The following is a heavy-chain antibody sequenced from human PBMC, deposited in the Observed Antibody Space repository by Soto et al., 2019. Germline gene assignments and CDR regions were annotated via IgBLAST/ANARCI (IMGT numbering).Heavy chain of an antibody. D-gene: IGHD5-18*01. V-gene: IGHV1-18*01. J-gene: IGHJ3*02. CDR3: ARDTVDTAMEDAFDI. CDR2: ISAYNGNT. Sequence: ASVKVSCKASGYTFTSYGISWVRQAPRQGLEWMGWISAYNGNTNYAQKLQGRVTMTTDTSTSTAYMELRSLRSDDTAVYYCARDTVDTAMEDAFDIWGQGTMVTVSS. CDR1: GYTFTSYG.